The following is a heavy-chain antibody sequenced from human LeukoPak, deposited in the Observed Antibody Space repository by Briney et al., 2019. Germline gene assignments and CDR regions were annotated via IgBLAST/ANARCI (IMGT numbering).Heavy chain of an antibody. V-gene: IGHV5-51*01. D-gene: IGHD2-21*02. CDR3: ARRYCGGDCPYYFDY. Sequence: GESLKISCKGSGYSFTSYWIGWVRQMPGKGLEWMGIIYPGDSDTRYSPSFQGQVTISADKSISTAYLQWSSLKASDTAMYYCARRYCGGDCPYYFDYWGQGTLVTVSS. CDR2: IYPGDSDT. CDR1: GYSFTSYW. J-gene: IGHJ4*02.